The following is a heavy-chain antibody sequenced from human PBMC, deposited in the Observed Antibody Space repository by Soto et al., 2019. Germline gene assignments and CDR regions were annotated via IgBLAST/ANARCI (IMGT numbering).Heavy chain of an antibody. CDR2: IWCDGSKK. CDR1: GFTFSSYG. Sequence: GGSLRLSCAASGFTFSSYGMRWVRQAPGKGLEWVTVIWCDGSKKYYADSVKGRFTISRDNSKNTLYLQMNTLRAEDTAVYYCARDRRSWGDFDYWGQGTLVTVSS. CDR3: ARDRRSWGDFDY. D-gene: IGHD6-13*01. J-gene: IGHJ4*02. V-gene: IGHV3-33*01.